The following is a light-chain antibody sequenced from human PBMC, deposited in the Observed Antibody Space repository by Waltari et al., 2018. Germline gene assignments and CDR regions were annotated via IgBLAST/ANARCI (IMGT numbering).Light chain of an antibody. Sequence: QSVLTQPPSLSGTLGQRVTISCSGSSSNIGSNTVNWYQRVPGAAPTLLIYTNNQRPSGVPDRFSGSKSGTSASLAISGLQSEDEAEYFCAAWDGNLNGNWVFGGGTKLTVL. CDR2: TNN. CDR3: AAWDGNLNGNWV. V-gene: IGLV1-44*01. J-gene: IGLJ3*02. CDR1: SSNIGSNT.